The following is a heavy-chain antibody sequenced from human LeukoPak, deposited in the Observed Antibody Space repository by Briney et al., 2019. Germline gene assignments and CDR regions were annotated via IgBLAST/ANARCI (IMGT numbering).Heavy chain of an antibody. V-gene: IGHV1-18*04. Sequence: ASVTVSCKASGYTCTSYGISWVRQAPGQGLEWMGLISAYNDNTNYAQKLQGRVTITTDTSTSTAYMELRSLRSDDTAVYYCARAIGLVDYWGQGTLVTVSS. D-gene: IGHD6-19*01. J-gene: IGHJ4*02. CDR2: ISAYNDNT. CDR3: ARAIGLVDY. CDR1: GYTCTSYG.